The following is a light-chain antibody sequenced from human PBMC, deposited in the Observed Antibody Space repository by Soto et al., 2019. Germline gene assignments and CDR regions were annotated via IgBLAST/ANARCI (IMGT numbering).Light chain of an antibody. CDR2: GNS. CDR3: QSYDSSLGDLWV. Sequence: QSVLTQPPSVSGAPGQRVPISCTGSSSNIGAGYDVHWYQQLPGTAPKLLIYGNSNRPSGVPDRFSGSKSGTSASLAITGLQAEDEADYYCQSYDSSLGDLWVFGGGTKLTVL. CDR1: SSNIGAGYD. V-gene: IGLV1-40*01. J-gene: IGLJ3*02.